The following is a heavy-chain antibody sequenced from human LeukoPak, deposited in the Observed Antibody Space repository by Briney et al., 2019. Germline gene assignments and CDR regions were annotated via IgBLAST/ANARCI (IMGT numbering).Heavy chain of an antibody. V-gene: IGHV4-30-4*08. J-gene: IGHJ4*02. Sequence: TLSLTCTASGGSISSVDYYWSWIRQPPGKGLEWIGYIYYSGSTYYNPSLKSRVTISVDTSNNQFSLKLSSVTAADTAVYYCARDNTAMVDYWGQGTLDTVSS. CDR1: GGSISSVDYY. D-gene: IGHD5-18*01. CDR2: IYYSGST. CDR3: ARDNTAMVDY.